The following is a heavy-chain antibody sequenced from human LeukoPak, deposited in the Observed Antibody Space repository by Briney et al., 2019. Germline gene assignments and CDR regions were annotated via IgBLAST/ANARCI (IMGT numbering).Heavy chain of an antibody. Sequence: ASVKVSCKASGYTFTSYYMHWVRQAPGQGLEWMGIINPSGGSTSYAQKFQGRVTMTRDMSTSTVYMELRSLRSDDTAVYYCARNIERVLRFLEWPYPEAPFDYWGQGTLVTVSS. J-gene: IGHJ4*02. D-gene: IGHD3-3*01. V-gene: IGHV1-46*01. CDR1: GYTFTSYY. CDR2: INPSGGST. CDR3: ARNIERVLRFLEWPYPEAPFDY.